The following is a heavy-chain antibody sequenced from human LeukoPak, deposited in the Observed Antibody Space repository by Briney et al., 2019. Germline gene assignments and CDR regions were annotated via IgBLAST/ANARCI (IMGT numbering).Heavy chain of an antibody. V-gene: IGHV1-2*02. J-gene: IGHJ4*02. CDR3: ARARGDTWGHTVTLDY. D-gene: IGHD4-11*01. Sequence: SVKVSCKASGYTFTGYYMHWVRQAPGQGLEWMGWINPNSGGTNYAQKFQGRVTMTRDTSISTAYMELSRLRSDDTAVYYCARARGDTWGHTVTLDYWGQGTLVTVSS. CDR2: INPNSGGT. CDR1: GYTFTGYY.